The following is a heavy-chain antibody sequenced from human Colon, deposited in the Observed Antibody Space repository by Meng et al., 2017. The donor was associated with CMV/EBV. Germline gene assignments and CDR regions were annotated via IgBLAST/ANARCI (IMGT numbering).Heavy chain of an antibody. CDR3: ARDVESSGYWNWFDP. D-gene: IGHD3-22*01. J-gene: IGHJ5*02. V-gene: IGHV3-30-3*01. CDR2: KSSDGSIE. Sequence: GGSLRLSCVASGIPIGGYSMHWVRQAPGKGLEWLAIKSSDGSIETYADSVKGRFFISRDHSKSSVYLEMKSLRAEDTAVYYCARDVESSGYWNWFDPWGQGTLVTVSS. CDR1: GIPIGGYS.